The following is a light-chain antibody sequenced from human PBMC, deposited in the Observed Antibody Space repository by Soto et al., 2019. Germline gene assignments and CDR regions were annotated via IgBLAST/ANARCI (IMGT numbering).Light chain of an antibody. V-gene: IGLV1-40*01. J-gene: IGLJ3*02. Sequence: QSVLTQPPSVSGAPGQRVTISCTGSSSNIGAGYDVHWYQQLPGTAPKLLIYGNSNRPSGVPDRFSGSKSGTSASLAITGVRDEDEADYYCQSYDSSLSGWVFGGGTQVTVL. CDR2: GNS. CDR3: QSYDSSLSGWV. CDR1: SSNIGAGYD.